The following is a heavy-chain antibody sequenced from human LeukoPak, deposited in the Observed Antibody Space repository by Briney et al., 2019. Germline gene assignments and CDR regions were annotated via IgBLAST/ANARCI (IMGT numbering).Heavy chain of an antibody. D-gene: IGHD6-19*01. J-gene: IGHJ4*02. CDR1: GFTSSSYA. V-gene: IGHV3-23*01. CDR3: ARGCSSGWSFFEY. Sequence: PGGSLRLSCAASGFTSSSYAVSWVRQAPGKGLEWVSGISGSGGSTYYADSVKGRFTISRDNSKNTLYLQMNSLRAEDTAVYYCARGCSSGWSFFEYWGQGTPVTVSS. CDR2: ISGSGGST.